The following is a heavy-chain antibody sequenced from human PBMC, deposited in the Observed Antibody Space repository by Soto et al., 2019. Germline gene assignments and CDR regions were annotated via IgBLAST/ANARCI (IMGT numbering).Heavy chain of an antibody. CDR1: DGSIGNFY. J-gene: IGHJ4*02. Sequence: PSETLSLTCRVSDGSIGNFYWSWVRQAPGKRLEWIGYTFYGVNTKYNPSLERRVTLSADTSKNQLSLKLTSVTSADTAIYYCASLNTAVALGLDNWGQGVPVTVS. CDR2: TFYGVNT. V-gene: IGHV4-59*01. D-gene: IGHD6-19*01. CDR3: ASLNTAVALGLDN.